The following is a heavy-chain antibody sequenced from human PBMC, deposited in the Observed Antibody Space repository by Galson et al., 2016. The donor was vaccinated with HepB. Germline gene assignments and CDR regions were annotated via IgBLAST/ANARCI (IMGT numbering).Heavy chain of an antibody. CDR3: ASAVRDGHPSFG. J-gene: IGHJ4*02. CDR2: ISSNGHNT. D-gene: IGHD5-24*01. Sequence: SLRLSCAASGFDFKQYNMNWVRQAPGKGLEWVSSISSNGHNTYYADSVKGRFSISRDHSRDTLYLLINSLRAEDTAVYYCASAVRDGHPSFGWGQGTLVTVSS. V-gene: IGHV3-23*01. CDR1: GFDFKQYN.